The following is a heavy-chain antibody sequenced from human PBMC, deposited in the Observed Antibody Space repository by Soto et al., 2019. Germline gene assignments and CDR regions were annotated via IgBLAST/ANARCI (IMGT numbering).Heavy chain of an antibody. D-gene: IGHD6-19*01. J-gene: IGHJ4*02. CDR3: ASRRAVAGVRGINY. CDR1: GGSFSGYY. CDR2: INHSGST. Sequence: QVQLQQWGAGLLKPSETLSLTCAVYGGSFSGYYWSWIRQPPGTGLEWIGEINHSGSTNYNPSLKSRGTISVDTSKNQFSLKLSSVTAADTAVYYCASRRAVAGVRGINYWGQGTLVTVSS. V-gene: IGHV4-34*01.